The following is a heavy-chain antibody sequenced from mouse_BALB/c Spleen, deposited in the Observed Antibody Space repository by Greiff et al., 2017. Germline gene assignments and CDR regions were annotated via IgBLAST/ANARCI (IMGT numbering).Heavy chain of an antibody. J-gene: IGHJ4*01. Sequence: EVQVVESGGGLVQPGGSLKLSCAASGFTFSSYTMSWVRQTPEKRLEWVAYISNGGGSTYYPDTVKGRFTISRDNAKSTLYLQMSSVKSEDTAIYYCAIRAMDYWGQGTSVTVSS. CDR2: ISNGGGST. CDR1: GFTFSSYT. CDR3: AIRAMDY. V-gene: IGHV5-12-2*01.